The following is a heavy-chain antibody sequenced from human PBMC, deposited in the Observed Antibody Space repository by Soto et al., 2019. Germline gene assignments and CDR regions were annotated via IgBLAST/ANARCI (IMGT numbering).Heavy chain of an antibody. D-gene: IGHD1-1*01. Sequence: QVQLVESGGGVVQPGRSLRLSCAASGFSVSAYTVHWVRQAPGKGLEWVAVISSDGNHKYYTDSVKGRFAISRDTSTNAVFLQMSSLGPEDTAVYYCAGWEQPLFDYWGQGTLVTVSS. V-gene: IGHV3-30*09. CDR1: GFSVSAYT. CDR2: ISSDGNHK. CDR3: AGWEQPLFDY. J-gene: IGHJ4*02.